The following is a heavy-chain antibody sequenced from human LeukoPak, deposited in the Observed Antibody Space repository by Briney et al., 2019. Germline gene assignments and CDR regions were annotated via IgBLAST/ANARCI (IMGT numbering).Heavy chain of an antibody. V-gene: IGHV1-69*06. CDR2: IIPIFGTA. CDR3: ARGRTTVTTYYYYYMDV. J-gene: IGHJ6*03. CDR1: GGTFSSYA. D-gene: IGHD4-11*01. Sequence: SVKVSCKASGGTFSSYAISWVRQAPGQGLEWMGGIIPIFGTANYAHKFQGRVTITADKSTSTAYMELSSLRSEDTAVYYCARGRTTVTTYYYYYMDVWGKGTTVTVSS.